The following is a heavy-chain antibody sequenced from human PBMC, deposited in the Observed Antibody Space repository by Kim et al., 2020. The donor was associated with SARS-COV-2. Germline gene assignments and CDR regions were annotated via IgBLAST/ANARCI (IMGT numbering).Heavy chain of an antibody. CDR1: GFIFSGST. CDR3: ATYIDYFFNY. Sequence: GGSLRLSCAASGFIFSGSTIHWVRQASGKGLEWVGRIRSKPKNYATEYAVSVKGSFTVSRDDSKNTAYLQMNGLKTEDTAVYYCATYIDYFFNYWGQGIL. D-gene: IGHD3-9*01. CDR2: IRSKPKNYAT. V-gene: IGHV3-73*01. J-gene: IGHJ4*02.